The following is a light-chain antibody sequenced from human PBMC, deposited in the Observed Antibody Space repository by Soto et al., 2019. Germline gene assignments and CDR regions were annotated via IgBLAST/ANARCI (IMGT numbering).Light chain of an antibody. CDR1: QSVSSY. CDR2: GAS. Sequence: EIVLAQSPATLSLSPGERATLSCRASQSVSSYLAWYQQKPGQAPRLLIYGASSRATGIPDRFSGSGSGTDFTLTISRLEPEDFAVYYCQQYGNSPPYSFGQGTKVDI. J-gene: IGKJ2*03. V-gene: IGKV3-20*01. CDR3: QQYGNSPPYS.